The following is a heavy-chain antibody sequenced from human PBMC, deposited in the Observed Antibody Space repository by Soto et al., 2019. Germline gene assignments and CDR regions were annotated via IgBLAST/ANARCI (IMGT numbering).Heavy chain of an antibody. J-gene: IGHJ4*02. Sequence: SLRLSCTSSVFSFRDFSFDLARQAPGKGLEWVCFIRIKAYCETPEYAASVKDRFTISRDDSKTIAYLQMNSLNTEDTVVYYCGRRLLTGTDYWGKRHMVTVSS. CDR2: IRIKAYCETP. V-gene: IGHV3-49*04. CDR1: VFSFRDFS. CDR3: GRRLLTGTDY. D-gene: IGHD3-9*01.